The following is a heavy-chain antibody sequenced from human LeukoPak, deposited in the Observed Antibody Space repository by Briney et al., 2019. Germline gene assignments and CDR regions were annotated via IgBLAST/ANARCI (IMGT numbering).Heavy chain of an antibody. D-gene: IGHD5-18*01. J-gene: IGHJ4*02. V-gene: IGHV3-48*03. CDR3: ARTEYSSAYFDS. Sequence: PGGSLRLSCTASGFTFSSYEMNWVRQAPGKGLEWVSYISRRSSTIYYADSVKGRFTISRDNAKNSLYLQMNSLRADDTAVYYCARTEYSSAYFDSWGQGTLVTVSS. CDR2: ISRRSSTI. CDR1: GFTFSSYE.